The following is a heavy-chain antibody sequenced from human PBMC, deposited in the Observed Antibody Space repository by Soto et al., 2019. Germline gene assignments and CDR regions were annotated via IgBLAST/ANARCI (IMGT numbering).Heavy chain of an antibody. V-gene: IGHV3-66*01. CDR3: AMPLYCSDGGCYWLAY. CDR1: GLTVSSNY. D-gene: IGHD2-15*01. J-gene: IGHJ4*02. Sequence: EVQLVESGGGLVQPGGSLRLSCGASGLTVSSNYMSWVRQAPGKGLEWVSVIYSGGTTYYADSVKGRFTISRDNSKNTVYLQMNSLRVEDTAVYYCAMPLYCSDGGCYWLAYWGQGTLVTVSS. CDR2: IYSGGTT.